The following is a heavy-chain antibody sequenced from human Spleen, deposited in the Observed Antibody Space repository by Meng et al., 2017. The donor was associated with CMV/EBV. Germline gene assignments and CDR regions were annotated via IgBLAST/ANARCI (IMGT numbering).Heavy chain of an antibody. D-gene: IGHD2-15*01. CDR3: VLRAARSYYFDY. J-gene: IGHJ4*02. V-gene: IGHV3-74*01. CDR2: INSDGSST. CDR1: GFTFRSFW. Sequence: GESLKISCAASGFTFRSFWMHWVRQAPGKGLVWVSRINSDGSSTSYADSVKGRFTISRDNAKNTLYLQMNSLRAEDTAVYYCVLRAARSYYFDYWGQGTLVTVSS.